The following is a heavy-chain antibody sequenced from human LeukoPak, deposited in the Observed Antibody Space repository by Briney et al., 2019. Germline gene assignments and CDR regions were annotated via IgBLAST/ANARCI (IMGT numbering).Heavy chain of an antibody. CDR3: ATGINQLLLFDY. CDR1: GYTLTELS. D-gene: IGHD2-2*01. V-gene: IGHV1-24*01. CDR2: FDPEDGET. J-gene: IGHJ4*02. Sequence: ASVKVSCKASGYTLTELSMHWVRQAPGKGLEWMGGFDPEDGETIYAQKFQGRVTMTEGTSTDTAYMELSSLRSEDTAVYYCATGINQLLLFDYWGQGTLVTVSS.